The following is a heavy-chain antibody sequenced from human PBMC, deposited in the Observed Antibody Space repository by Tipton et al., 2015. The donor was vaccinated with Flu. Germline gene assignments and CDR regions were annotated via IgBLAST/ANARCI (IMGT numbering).Heavy chain of an antibody. V-gene: IGHV3-23*01. D-gene: IGHD3-3*01. CDR3: AKLIVYDFWSGYSLYFDY. CDR1: GFTFSSYA. Sequence: GSLRLSCAASGFTFSSYAMSWVRQAPGKGLEWVSAISASGGSTYYADSVKGQFTISRDNSKNTLYLQVNSLRAEDTAVYYCAKLIVYDFWSGYSLYFDYWGQGTLVTVSS. CDR2: ISASGGST. J-gene: IGHJ4*02.